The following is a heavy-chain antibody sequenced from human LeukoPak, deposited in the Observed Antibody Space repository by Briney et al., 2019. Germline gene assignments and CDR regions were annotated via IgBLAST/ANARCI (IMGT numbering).Heavy chain of an antibody. J-gene: IGHJ4*02. D-gene: IGHD3-10*01. Sequence: SETLSLTCTVSGGSISSGDYYWSWIRQPPGKGLEWIGYIYYSGSTYYNPSLKSRVTISVDTSKNQFSLKLSSVTAADTAVYYCARYGSGITGFDYWGQGTLVTVSS. CDR1: GGSISSGDYY. V-gene: IGHV4-30-4*01. CDR3: ARYGSGITGFDY. CDR2: IYYSGST.